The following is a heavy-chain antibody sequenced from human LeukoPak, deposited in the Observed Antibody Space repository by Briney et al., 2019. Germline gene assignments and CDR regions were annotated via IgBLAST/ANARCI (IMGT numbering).Heavy chain of an antibody. CDR2: FDPEDGET. V-gene: IGHV1-24*01. D-gene: IGHD6-13*01. CDR3: ATVKAAAWYGARSYYFDY. Sequence: ASVKVSCKGCGYTLTELSMHWVRQAPGKGLEWMGGFDPEDGETIYAQKFQGRVTMTEDTSTDTAYMELSSLRSEDTAVYYCATVKAAAWYGARSYYFDYWGQGTLVTVSS. J-gene: IGHJ4*02. CDR1: GYTLTELS.